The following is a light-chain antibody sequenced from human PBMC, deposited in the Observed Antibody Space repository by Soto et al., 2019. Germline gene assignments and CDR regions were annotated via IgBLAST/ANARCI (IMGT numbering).Light chain of an antibody. Sequence: QSVLTQPPSVSGAPGQGVTISCTGDSSNIGAGYDVHWYQQLPGTAPKLLIYRNTYRPSGVPDRFSGSKSGTSASLAITGLQAEDEADYYCQSYDSSLSTAVFGGGTQLTVL. CDR1: SSNIGAGYD. CDR2: RNT. J-gene: IGLJ3*02. CDR3: QSYDSSLSTAV. V-gene: IGLV1-40*01.